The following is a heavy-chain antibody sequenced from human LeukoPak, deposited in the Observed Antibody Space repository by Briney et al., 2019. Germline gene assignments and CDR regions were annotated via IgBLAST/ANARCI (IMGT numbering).Heavy chain of an antibody. CDR3: ARTTEGYAGGPGYSYYYYMDV. V-gene: IGHV4-61*02. J-gene: IGHJ6*03. CDR1: GDSISSGDYY. CDR2: ISSSGST. D-gene: IGHD5-12*01. Sequence: PSETLSLTCTVSGDSISSGDYYWSWIRQPAGKGLEWIGRISSSGSTNYNPSLKSRVTISVDTSKNQFSLKLSSVTAADTAVYYCARTTEGYAGGPGYSYYYYMDVWGKGTTVTISS.